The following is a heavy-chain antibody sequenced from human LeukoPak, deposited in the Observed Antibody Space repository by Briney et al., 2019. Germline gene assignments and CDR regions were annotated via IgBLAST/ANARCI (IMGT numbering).Heavy chain of an antibody. CDR3: ARGMGVLVPAATWFDP. CDR2: INPNSGGT. CDR1: GYTFTGYY. Sequence: ASVKVSCKASGYTFTGYYMHWVRQAPGQGLEWMGWINPNSGGTNYAQKFQGRVPMTRDTSIGTAYMELSRLRSDDTAVYYCARGMGVLVPAATWFDPWGQGTLVTVSS. D-gene: IGHD2-2*01. J-gene: IGHJ5*02. V-gene: IGHV1-2*02.